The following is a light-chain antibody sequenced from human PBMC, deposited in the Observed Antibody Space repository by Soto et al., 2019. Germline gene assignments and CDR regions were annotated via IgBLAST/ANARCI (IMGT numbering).Light chain of an antibody. J-gene: IGKJ1*01. CDR2: AAS. V-gene: IGKV1-39*01. CDR1: QSISSY. CDR3: QQSYSSSWT. Sequence: DIQMTQSPSSLSASVGDRVTITCRASQSISSYLNWYQQKPGKAPNPLIYAASSLQSGVPSRFSGSGSGTDFTLTISSLQPEDFATYYCQQSYSSSWTFGQGTKVDIK.